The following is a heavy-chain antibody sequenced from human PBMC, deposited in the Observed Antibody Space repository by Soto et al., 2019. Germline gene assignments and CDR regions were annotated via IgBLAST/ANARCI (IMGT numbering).Heavy chain of an antibody. CDR3: ARDFTAGATETGHSYYAMDF. J-gene: IGHJ6*02. CDR1: GFSFSYYC. D-gene: IGHD1-26*01. V-gene: IGHV3-30*02. Sequence: PGESLRLSCAASGFSFSYYCMDWVRQAPGKGLEWVVCIRYVGSNQYYADSVTGPFTISRDKYKNTPYMQTARQRGDDTCISYYARDFTAGATETGHSYYAMDFWGQGTPVTVSS. CDR2: IRYVGSNQ.